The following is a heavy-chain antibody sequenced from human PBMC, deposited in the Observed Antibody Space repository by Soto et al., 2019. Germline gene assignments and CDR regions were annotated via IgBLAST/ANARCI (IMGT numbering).Heavy chain of an antibody. CDR2: VSYNGFNE. V-gene: IGHV3-30*18. Sequence: QVQLVESGGGVVQPGWSLRLSCAASGFTLSSFGMHWVRQAPGKGLEWVAVVSYNGFNENYADSVKGRFIISRDTSKNTLYLQMNSLRAEDTAVYYGAKVGEDGDYDGYFDYWGQGTLVTVSS. CDR3: AKVGEDGDYDGYFDY. CDR1: GFTLSSFG. J-gene: IGHJ4*02. D-gene: IGHD4-17*01.